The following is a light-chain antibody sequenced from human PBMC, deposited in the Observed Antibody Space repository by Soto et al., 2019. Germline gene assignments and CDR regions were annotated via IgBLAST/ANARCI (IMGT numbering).Light chain of an antibody. CDR1: QSISNY. J-gene: IGKJ4*01. CDR3: QQTYRAPLT. CDR2: AAS. Sequence: DMQMTQSPSSLSASVGDRVNITCRASQSISNYLNWYQQKPGRAPRLLIHAASSLQGGVPLRFSGSGSGTDFTLTISNLQPEDFSTYYCQQTYRAPLTFGGGTKVDIK. V-gene: IGKV1-39*01.